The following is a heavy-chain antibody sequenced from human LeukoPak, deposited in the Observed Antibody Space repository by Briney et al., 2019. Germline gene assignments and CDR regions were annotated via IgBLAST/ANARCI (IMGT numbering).Heavy chain of an antibody. V-gene: IGHV1-69*05. J-gene: IGHJ6*03. Sequence: SVKVSCKASGGTFSSYAISWVRQAPGQGLEGMGGIIPIYGSANYAQKFQGRVTINTDESTSAAYMELSSLRSEDTAVYYCARANVDIVATITVPYYMDVWGKGTTVTVSS. CDR2: IIPIYGSA. CDR1: GGTFSSYA. D-gene: IGHD5-12*01. CDR3: ARANVDIVATITVPYYMDV.